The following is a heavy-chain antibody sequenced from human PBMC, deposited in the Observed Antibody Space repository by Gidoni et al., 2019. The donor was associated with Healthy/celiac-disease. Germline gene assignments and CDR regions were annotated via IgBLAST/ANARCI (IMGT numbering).Heavy chain of an antibody. J-gene: IGHJ6*02. CDR1: AVTCSCYA. V-gene: IGHV1-69*06. CDR2: IIPIFDTA. CDR3: ARGYCSSTSCYGSPYYGMDV. D-gene: IGHD2-2*01. Sequence: QLQLVQSGVEVKTPAPSLKVSCTASAVTCSCYAFSRVRQAPGQGLEWMVGIIPIFDTANYAKKFQCRVTMTADKSTGKAYMELCSLRSEDTAVYYWARGYCSSTSCYGSPYYGMDVWGQGTTVTVSS.